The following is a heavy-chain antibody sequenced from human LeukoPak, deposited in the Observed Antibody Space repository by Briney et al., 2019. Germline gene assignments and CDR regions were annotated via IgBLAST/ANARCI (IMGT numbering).Heavy chain of an antibody. CDR3: ARGLGMSADWYFDL. CDR2: IYYSGST. Sequence: SQTLSLTXTVSGGSISSGDYYWSWIRQPPGKGLEWIGYIYYSGSTYYNPSLKSRVTISVDTSKNQFSLKLSSVTAADTAVYYCARGLGMSADWYFDLWGRGTLVTVSS. CDR1: GGSISSGDYY. J-gene: IGHJ2*01. V-gene: IGHV4-30-4*08. D-gene: IGHD7-27*01.